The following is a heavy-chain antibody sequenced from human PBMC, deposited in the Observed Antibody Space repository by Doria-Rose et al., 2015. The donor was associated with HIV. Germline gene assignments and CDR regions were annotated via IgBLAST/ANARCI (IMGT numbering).Heavy chain of an antibody. CDR1: GFTFSSHR. J-gene: IGHJ4*02. CDR2: SSSTSAYI. Sequence: VQLVQFGGGLVRPGGSLRLSCATSGFTFSSHRINWVRQAPGKGLEWVSSSSSTSAYINYADSVRGRFTISRDNARNSLYLQMDSLRAEDTAIYYCATGVTLDYWGQGTLVTVSS. D-gene: IGHD3-10*01. V-gene: IGHV3-21*01. CDR3: ATGVTLDY.